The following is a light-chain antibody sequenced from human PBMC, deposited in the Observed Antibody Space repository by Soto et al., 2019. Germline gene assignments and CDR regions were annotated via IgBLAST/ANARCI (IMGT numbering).Light chain of an antibody. V-gene: IGKV1-17*01. Sequence: EIQMTQSPSSLSASVGERVTITCRASQDIRNDLVWYHQKPGKAPKCLIYAASSLQSGVPSRFSGSGSGTEFTLTISSLQPEDFATYYCQQLNSYPLTFGQGTRLEIK. CDR3: QQLNSYPLT. CDR1: QDIRND. J-gene: IGKJ5*01. CDR2: AAS.